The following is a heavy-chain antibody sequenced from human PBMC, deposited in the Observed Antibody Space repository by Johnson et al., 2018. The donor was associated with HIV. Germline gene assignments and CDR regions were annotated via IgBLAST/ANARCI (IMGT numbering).Heavy chain of an antibody. V-gene: IGHV3-66*02. CDR2: LFSGGSI. J-gene: IGHJ3*02. Sequence: VQLVESGGGVVQPGRSLRLSCASSGFTFSNYDMVWVRRAQGKGLEWVSVLFSGGSIYYADSVKGRFTISRDNSKNTLYLQMNSLRAEDTAVYYWARESRGVVVVAQGAFDICGQGTMVTVSS. CDR1: GFTFSNYD. D-gene: IGHD2-15*01. CDR3: ARESRGVVVVAQGAFDI.